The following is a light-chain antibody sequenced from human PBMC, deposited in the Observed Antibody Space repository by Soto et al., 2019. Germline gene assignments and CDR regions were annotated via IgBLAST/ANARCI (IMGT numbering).Light chain of an antibody. Sequence: EIVMTQSPATLSVSPGEGATLSCRASQNIRSHLAWYQQKCGQAPTLLIYGASIRYTGIPARFSGSGSGTDFTLSISSLQSDDFAVYYCQHYGNWPPRYTFGQGNKLEIK. CDR1: QNIRSH. J-gene: IGKJ2*01. V-gene: IGKV3-15*01. CDR3: QHYGNWPPRYT. CDR2: GAS.